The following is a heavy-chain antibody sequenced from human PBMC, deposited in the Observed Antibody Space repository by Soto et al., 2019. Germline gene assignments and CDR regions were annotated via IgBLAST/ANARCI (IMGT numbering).Heavy chain of an antibody. D-gene: IGHD1-26*01. V-gene: IGHV3-30-3*01. CDR2: ISYDGSNK. CDR3: ARDRSGSYYPGYFDY. Sequence: QVQLVESGGGVVQPGRSLRLSCAASGFTFSSYAMHWVRQARGKGLEWVAVISYDGSNKYYADSVKGRFTISRDNSKNTLYLQMNSLRAEDTAVYYCARDRSGSYYPGYFDYWGQGTLDTVSS. J-gene: IGHJ4*02. CDR1: GFTFSSYA.